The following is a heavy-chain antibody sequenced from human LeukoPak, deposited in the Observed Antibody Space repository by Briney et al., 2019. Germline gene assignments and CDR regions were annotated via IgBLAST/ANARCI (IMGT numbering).Heavy chain of an antibody. J-gene: IGHJ3*02. Sequence: SETLSLTCGVSGGSVSSISYFWGWIRQPPGQGLQWIGSIYYSGSAYYNPSLQSRVAISVDTSRNQFSLKLTSVTAADTAVYYCARRPSWPSTSAFDIWGRGTMVTVSP. CDR1: GGSVSSISYF. V-gene: IGHV4-39*01. CDR3: ARRPSWPSTSAFDI. CDR2: IYYSGSA. D-gene: IGHD2-2*01.